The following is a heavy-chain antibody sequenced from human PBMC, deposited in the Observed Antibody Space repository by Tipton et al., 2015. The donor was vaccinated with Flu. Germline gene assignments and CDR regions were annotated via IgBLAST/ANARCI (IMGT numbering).Heavy chain of an antibody. Sequence: TLSLTCTVSGGSISSGNSYWSWVRQHPEKGLEWIGYISYTGSTHYNPSLRSRVTISVDTSKNQFSLKLTSVTAADTAVYYCAKQVITQHYYLDYWGQGTLVAVSS. CDR3: AKQVITQHYYLDY. CDR2: ISYTGST. V-gene: IGHV4-31*03. CDR1: GGSISSGNSY. J-gene: IGHJ4*02. D-gene: IGHD4-11*01.